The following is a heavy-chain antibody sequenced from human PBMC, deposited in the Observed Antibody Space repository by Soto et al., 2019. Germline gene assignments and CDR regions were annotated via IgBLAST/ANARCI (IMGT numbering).Heavy chain of an antibody. J-gene: IGHJ6*02. CDR3: ARELVVAAKTYYYYYGMDV. CDR1: GYTFTSND. CDR2: MNPNSANT. V-gene: IGHV1-8*01. D-gene: IGHD2-15*01. Sequence: GASVKVSCKAAGYTFTSNDINWVRQATGQGLEWMGWMNPNSANTGYAQKFQGRVTMTRNTSITTAYMELSSLRSEDTAVYYCARELVVAAKTYYYYYGMDVWGQGTTVTVSS.